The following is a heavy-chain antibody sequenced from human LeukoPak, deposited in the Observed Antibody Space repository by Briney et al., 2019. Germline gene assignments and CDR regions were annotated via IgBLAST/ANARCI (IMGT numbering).Heavy chain of an antibody. D-gene: IGHD3-16*02. CDR1: GFTFSNYA. J-gene: IGHJ4*02. CDR2: ITGSGGST. Sequence: PGGSLRLSCAASGFTFSNYAVNWVRQAPGKGLEWVSTITGSGGSTFYSDSVKGRFTISRDNSKNTLYLQMNSLRAEDTAVYYCAYNDTRGGYSFLWGQGTLVTVSS. V-gene: IGHV3-23*01. CDR3: AYNDTRGGYSFL.